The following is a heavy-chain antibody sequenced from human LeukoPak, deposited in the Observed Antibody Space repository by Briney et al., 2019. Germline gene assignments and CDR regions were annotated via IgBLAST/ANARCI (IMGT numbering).Heavy chain of an antibody. V-gene: IGHV4-30-2*01. J-gene: IGHJ5*02. Sequence: SETLSLTCAVSGGSISSGGYSWSWIRQPPGEGLEWIGYIYHSGSTYYNPSLKSRVTISVDRSKNQFSLKLSSVTAADTAVYYCARGIAAAGTGRNWFDPWGQGTLVTVSS. CDR1: GGSISSGGYS. CDR3: ARGIAAAGTGRNWFDP. D-gene: IGHD6-13*01. CDR2: IYHSGST.